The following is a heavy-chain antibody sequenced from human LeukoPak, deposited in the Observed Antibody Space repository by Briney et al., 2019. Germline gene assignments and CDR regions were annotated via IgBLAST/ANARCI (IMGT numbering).Heavy chain of an antibody. D-gene: IGHD5-18*01. Sequence: GESLEISCKGSGYSFTSYWIGWVRQMPGKGLEWMGIIYPGDSDTRYCRPFQGQVTISVDKSVNTAYLQWSSLKASDTAMYYCARRGDSYGRFDYWGQGILVTVSS. CDR3: ARRGDSYGRFDY. CDR1: GYSFTSYW. CDR2: IYPGDSDT. J-gene: IGHJ4*02. V-gene: IGHV5-51*01.